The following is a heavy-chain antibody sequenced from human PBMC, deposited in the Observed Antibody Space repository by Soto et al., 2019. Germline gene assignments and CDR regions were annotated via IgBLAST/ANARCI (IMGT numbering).Heavy chain of an antibody. D-gene: IGHD6-13*01. CDR2: INHSGST. CDR3: ARGLRAAAGTGGHNWFDP. J-gene: IGHJ5*02. Sequence: SETLSLTCAVYGGSFSGYYWSWIRQPPGKGLEWIGEINHSGSTNYNPSLKSRVTISVDTSKNQFSLKLSSVTAADTAVYYCARGLRAAAGTGGHNWFDPWGQGTLVTVSS. CDR1: GGSFSGYY. V-gene: IGHV4-34*01.